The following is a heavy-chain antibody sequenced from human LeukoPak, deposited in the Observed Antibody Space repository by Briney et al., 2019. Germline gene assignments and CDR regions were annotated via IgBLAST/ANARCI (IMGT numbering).Heavy chain of an antibody. CDR2: ISGGAVST. CDR3: AKGRLARIAAAGIIPNRYYYYYYMDV. Sequence: GGSLRLSCAASGFTVSTNYMSWVRQAPGKGLEWVSGISGGAVSTYYADSVKGRFTISRDNSKNTLYLQMNSLRAEDTAVYYCAKGRLARIAAAGIIPNRYYYYYYMDVWGKGTTVTISS. CDR1: GFTVSTNY. V-gene: IGHV3-23*01. D-gene: IGHD6-13*01. J-gene: IGHJ6*03.